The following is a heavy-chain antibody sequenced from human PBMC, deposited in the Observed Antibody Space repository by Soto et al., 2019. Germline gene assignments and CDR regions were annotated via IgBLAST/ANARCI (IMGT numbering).Heavy chain of an antibody. Sequence: QVQLVESGGGVVQPGRSLRVSCAASGFTFSIYAMHWVRQAPGTGLEWVAVISYDGTKTYYADSVKGRFTISRDNSKNTVYLQMNSLRDEDTAVYYCAKGRGPRRQWIIDPLDYWGQGTLVTVSP. V-gene: IGHV3-30*18. J-gene: IGHJ4*02. CDR3: AKGRGPRRQWIIDPLDY. D-gene: IGHD6-19*01. CDR2: ISYDGTKT. CDR1: GFTFSIYA.